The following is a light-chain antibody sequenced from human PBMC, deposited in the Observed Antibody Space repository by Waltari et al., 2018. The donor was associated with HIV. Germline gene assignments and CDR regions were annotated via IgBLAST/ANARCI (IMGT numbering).Light chain of an antibody. Sequence: QSVLTQPPSASGTPGQRVTISCSGSSSNIGSNYVYWYQQLPGTAPKLRLYRNKQRPSGVPDRFSGSKSGTSASLAISGLRSEDEADYYCAAWGNSLSLLFGGGTKLTVL. J-gene: IGLJ2*01. V-gene: IGLV1-47*01. CDR3: AAWGNSLSLL. CDR1: SSNIGSNY. CDR2: RNK.